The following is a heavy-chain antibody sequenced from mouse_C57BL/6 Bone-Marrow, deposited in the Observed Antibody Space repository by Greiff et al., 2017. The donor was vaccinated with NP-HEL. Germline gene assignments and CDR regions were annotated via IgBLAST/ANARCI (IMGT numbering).Heavy chain of an antibody. CDR2: INPNNGGT. Sequence: VQLKQSGPELVKPGASVKISCKASGYTFTDYYMNWVKQSHGKSLEWIGDINPNNGGTSYNQKFKGKATLTVDKSSSTAYMELRSLTSEDSAVYYCARFPAYYGSPYYAMDYWGQGTSVTVSS. CDR3: ARFPAYYGSPYYAMDY. D-gene: IGHD1-1*01. CDR1: GYTFTDYY. J-gene: IGHJ4*01. V-gene: IGHV1-26*01.